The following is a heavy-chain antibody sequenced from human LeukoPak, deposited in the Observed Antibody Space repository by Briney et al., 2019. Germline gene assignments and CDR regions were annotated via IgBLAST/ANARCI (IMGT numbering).Heavy chain of an antibody. V-gene: IGHV3-7*01. J-gene: IGHJ3*02. CDR3: ARKLLRFLEWSPNDAFDI. CDR2: IKQDGSEK. Sequence: GGSLRLSCAASGFTFSSYWMSWVRQAPGKGLEWVANIKQDGSEKYYVDSVKGRFTISRDNAKNSLYLQMNSLRAEDTAVYYCARKLLRFLEWSPNDAFDIRGQGTMVTVSS. CDR1: GFTFSSYW. D-gene: IGHD3-3*01.